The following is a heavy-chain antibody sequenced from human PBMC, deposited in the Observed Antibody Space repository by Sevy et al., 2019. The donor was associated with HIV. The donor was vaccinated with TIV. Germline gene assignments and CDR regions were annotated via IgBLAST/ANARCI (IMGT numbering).Heavy chain of an antibody. Sequence: GGSLRLSCAASGFTFSSYGMHWVRQAPGKGLEWVAVISYDGSNKYYADSVKGRFTISRNNSKNALYLQMNSLSAEVTAVYYGAKADVNDSSGYSESAFDIWGQGTMVTVSS. V-gene: IGHV3-30*18. CDR2: ISYDGSNK. CDR3: AKADVNDSSGYSESAFDI. D-gene: IGHD3-22*01. CDR1: GFTFSSYG. J-gene: IGHJ3*02.